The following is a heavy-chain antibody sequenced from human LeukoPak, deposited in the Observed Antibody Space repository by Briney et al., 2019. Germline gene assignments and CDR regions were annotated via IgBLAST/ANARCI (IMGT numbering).Heavy chain of an antibody. D-gene: IGHD2-15*01. CDR1: GFTFSSYG. Sequence: GRSLRLSCAASGFTFSSYGMHWVRQAPGKGLEWVAVIWYDGSNKYYADSVKGRFTISRDNSKNTLYLQMNSLRAEDTAVYYCAKMKSRGYCSGGGCAEYYFDYWGQGTLVTVSS. J-gene: IGHJ4*02. V-gene: IGHV3-33*06. CDR2: IWYDGSNK. CDR3: AKMKSRGYCSGGGCAEYYFDY.